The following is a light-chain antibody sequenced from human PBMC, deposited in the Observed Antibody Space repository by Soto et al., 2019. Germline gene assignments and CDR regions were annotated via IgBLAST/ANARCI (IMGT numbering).Light chain of an antibody. J-gene: IGKJ1*01. CDR1: QGISSW. Sequence: DIQMTQSPSYVSATVGDRVIITCRASQGISSWLAWYQQKPGKAPNLLIYKASTLHSGVPSRFSGSGSETEFTLTISSLQPDDTATYYCQQYKSYWTFGPGTKVEVK. V-gene: IGKV1-5*03. CDR3: QQYKSYWT. CDR2: KAS.